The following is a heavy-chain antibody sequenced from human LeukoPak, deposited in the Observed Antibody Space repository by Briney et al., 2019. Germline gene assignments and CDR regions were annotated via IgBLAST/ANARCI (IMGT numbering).Heavy chain of an antibody. Sequence: PSETLSLTCTVSGYSISSGYYWGWSRPPPGKGLGWIGSSYHSGSTYYNPSLKRRVTISVDTSKNQFSLKLSSVTAADTAVYYCAREADYDFWSGYYPRKNWFDPWGQGTLVTVSS. J-gene: IGHJ5*02. CDR1: GYSISSGYY. CDR3: AREADYDFWSGYYPRKNWFDP. V-gene: IGHV4-38-2*02. CDR2: SYHSGST. D-gene: IGHD3-3*01.